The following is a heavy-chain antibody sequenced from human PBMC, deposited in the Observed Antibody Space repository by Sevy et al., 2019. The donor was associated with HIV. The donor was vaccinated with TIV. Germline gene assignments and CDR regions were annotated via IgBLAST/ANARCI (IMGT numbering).Heavy chain of an antibody. CDR3: AKGMDFGVVIPELFYY. CDR1: GFTFSSYA. D-gene: IGHD3-3*01. Sequence: GGSLRLSCAASGFTFSSYAMSWVRQAPGKGLEWVSAISGSGGSTYYADSVKGRFTISRDNSKNTLYLQMNSLRAEDTAVYYCAKGMDFGVVIPELFYYWGQGTLVTVSS. J-gene: IGHJ4*02. CDR2: ISGSGGST. V-gene: IGHV3-23*01.